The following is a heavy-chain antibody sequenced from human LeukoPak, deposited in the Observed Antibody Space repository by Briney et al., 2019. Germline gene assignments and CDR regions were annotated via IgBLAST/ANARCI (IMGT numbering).Heavy chain of an antibody. CDR3: ARGASGSGNIGRNRRTYYYYYMDV. V-gene: IGHV1-69*05. Sequence: ASVKVSCKASGGTFSSYAISWVRQAPGQGLEWMGGIIPIFGTANYAQKFQGRVTITTDESTSTAYMELSSLRSEDTAVYYCARGASGSGNIGRNRRTYYYYYMDVWGKGTTVTVSS. CDR1: GGTFSSYA. D-gene: IGHD3-10*01. J-gene: IGHJ6*03. CDR2: IIPIFGTA.